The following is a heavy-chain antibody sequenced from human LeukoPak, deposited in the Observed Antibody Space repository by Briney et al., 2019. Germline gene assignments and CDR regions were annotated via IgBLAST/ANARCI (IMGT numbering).Heavy chain of an antibody. D-gene: IGHD3-10*01. CDR1: GFTFSSYA. CDR2: ISYDGSDK. V-gene: IGHV3-30*04. CDR3: ARRRRTLGATPDY. Sequence: GGSLRLSCAASGFTFSSYAMHWVRQAPGKGLEWVAVISYDGSDKYYADSVKGRFTISRDNSKNTLYLQMNSLRAEDTAVYYCARRRRTLGATPDYWGQGTLVTVSS. J-gene: IGHJ4*02.